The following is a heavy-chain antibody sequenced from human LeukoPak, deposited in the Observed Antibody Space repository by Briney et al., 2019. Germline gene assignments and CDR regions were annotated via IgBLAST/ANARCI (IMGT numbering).Heavy chain of an antibody. Sequence: GASVKVSCKASGYTFTGYYMHWVRQAPGQGLEWMGWINPKSGGTTYAQKFQGRVTMTRDTSISTAYMELSRLRSDDTAVYYCARSPGRYSNRFDYWGQGTLVTVSS. CDR2: INPKSGGT. CDR1: GYTFTGYY. CDR3: ARSPGRYSNRFDY. D-gene: IGHD4-11*01. J-gene: IGHJ4*02. V-gene: IGHV1-2*02.